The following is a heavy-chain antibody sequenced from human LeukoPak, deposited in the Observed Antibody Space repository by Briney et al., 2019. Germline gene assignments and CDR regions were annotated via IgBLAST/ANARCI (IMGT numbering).Heavy chain of an antibody. CDR1: GYTFTSYY. CDR2: INPSGGST. V-gene: IGHV1-46*01. D-gene: IGHD3-10*01. J-gene: IGHJ5*02. CDR3: AREGGRITMVRDNWFDP. Sequence: GASVKVSCKASGYTFTSYYMHWVRQAPGQGLEWMGIINPSGGSTSYAQKFQGRVTMTRDTSTSTVYMELSSLISDDTALYYCAREGGRITMVRDNWFDPWGQGTLVTVSS.